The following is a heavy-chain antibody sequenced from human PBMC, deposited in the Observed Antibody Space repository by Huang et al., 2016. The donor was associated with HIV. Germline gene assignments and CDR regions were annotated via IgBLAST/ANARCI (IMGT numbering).Heavy chain of an antibody. CDR3: ARYDVLTGANYYMDV. CDR2: IYYSGSP. V-gene: IGHV4-59*11. CDR1: GDSISSQY. Sequence: QVQLQESGPGLVKPSGTLSLTCSVSGDSISSQYWGWIRQPPGKGLEWIGTIYYSGSPSYNPSLMSRVTMSVDTSKNQFSLKLNSVTAADTAVYYCARYDVLTGANYYMDVWGIGSTVIVSS. J-gene: IGHJ6*03. D-gene: IGHD3-9*01.